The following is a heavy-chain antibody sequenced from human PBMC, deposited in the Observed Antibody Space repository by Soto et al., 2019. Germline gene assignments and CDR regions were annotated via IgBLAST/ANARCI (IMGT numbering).Heavy chain of an antibody. Sequence: PSETLSLTCTVSGGSISSGAYYWSWIRQPPGKGLEWIGYIYYSGSTYYNPSLKSRVTISVDTSKNQFSLKLSSVTAADTAVYYCARENREAVAGTFDYWGQGTLVTVSS. CDR3: ARENREAVAGTFDY. CDR2: IYYSGST. D-gene: IGHD6-19*01. CDR1: GGSISSGAYY. J-gene: IGHJ4*02. V-gene: IGHV4-30-4*01.